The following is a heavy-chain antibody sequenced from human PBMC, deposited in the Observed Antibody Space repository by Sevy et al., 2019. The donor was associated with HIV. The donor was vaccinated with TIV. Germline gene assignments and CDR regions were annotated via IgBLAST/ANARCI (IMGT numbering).Heavy chain of an antibody. V-gene: IGHV4-34*01. CDR3: ARRPYCSGGSCSIFDY. Sequence: SETLSLTCAVYGGSFSGYYWSWIRQPPGKGLEWIGEINHSGSTNYNPSLKSRVTISVDTSKNQFSLKLSSVTAADTAVYDCARRPYCSGGSCSIFDYWGQGTLVTVSS. CDR1: GGSFSGYY. D-gene: IGHD2-15*01. J-gene: IGHJ4*02. CDR2: INHSGST.